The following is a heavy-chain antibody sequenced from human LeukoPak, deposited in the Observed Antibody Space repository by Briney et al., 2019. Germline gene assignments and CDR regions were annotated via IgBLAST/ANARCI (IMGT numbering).Heavy chain of an antibody. J-gene: IGHJ4*02. V-gene: IGHV1-69*01. Sequence: SVKVSCKASGGTFSSYAISWVRQAPGQGLEWMGGIIPIFGTAKYAQKFQGRVTITADESTSTAYMELSSLRSEDTAVYYCARSRAVPAPSPYYFDYWGQGTLVTVSS. CDR3: ARSRAVPAPSPYYFDY. CDR2: IIPIFGTA. CDR1: GGTFSSYA. D-gene: IGHD2-2*01.